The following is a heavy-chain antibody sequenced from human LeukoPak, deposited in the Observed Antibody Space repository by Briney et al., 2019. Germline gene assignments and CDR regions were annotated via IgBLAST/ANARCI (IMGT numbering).Heavy chain of an antibody. J-gene: IGHJ6*02. CDR1: GFTFSSYG. D-gene: IGHD2-15*01. CDR2: ISYDGSNK. Sequence: GGSLRLSCAASGFTFSSYGMHWVRQAPGKGLEWVAVISYDGSNKYYADSVKGRFTISRDNSKNTLYLQMNSLRAEDTAVYYCARGGCSGGSCYGMDVWGQGTTVTVSS. V-gene: IGHV3-30*03. CDR3: ARGGCSGGSCYGMDV.